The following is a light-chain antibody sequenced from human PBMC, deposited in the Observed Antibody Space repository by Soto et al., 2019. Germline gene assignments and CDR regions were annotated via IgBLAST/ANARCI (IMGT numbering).Light chain of an antibody. CDR1: QSVHSSY. CDR2: DTS. V-gene: IGKV3-11*01. J-gene: IGKJ1*01. Sequence: ETVLTHSPGTLSLSPWERGTLXLRASQSVHSSYLAWYQQKPGQAPRLLIYDTSNRATGIPARFSGSGSGTDFTLTISSLDPEDFAVYYCQQRADWWTFGQGTKVDNK. CDR3: QQRADWWT.